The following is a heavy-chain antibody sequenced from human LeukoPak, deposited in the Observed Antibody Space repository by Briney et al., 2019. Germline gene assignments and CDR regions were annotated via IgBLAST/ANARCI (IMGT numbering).Heavy chain of an antibody. Sequence: ASVKVSCKASGYTSTSYGISWVRQAPGQGLEWMGWISAYNGNTNYAQKLQGRVTMTTDTSTSTAYMELRSLRSDDTAVYYCARVPFGGSSSWYDGWFDPWGQGTLVTVSS. CDR3: ARVPFGGSSSWYDGWFDP. J-gene: IGHJ5*02. V-gene: IGHV1-18*04. D-gene: IGHD6-13*01. CDR2: ISAYNGNT. CDR1: GYTSTSYG.